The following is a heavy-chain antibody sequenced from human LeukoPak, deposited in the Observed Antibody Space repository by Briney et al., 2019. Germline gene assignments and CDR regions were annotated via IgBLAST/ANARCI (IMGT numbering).Heavy chain of an antibody. CDR1: GFTVSSNY. V-gene: IGHV3-23*01. J-gene: IGHJ4*02. CDR2: ISGSGGST. Sequence: GGSLRLSCAASGFTVSSNYMSWVRQAPGKGLEWVSAISGSGGSTYYADSVKGRFTISRDNSKNTLYLQMNSLRAEDTAVYYCAKDHDVLRFLEWAEQGEYYFDYWGQGTLVTVSS. CDR3: AKDHDVLRFLEWAEQGEYYFDY. D-gene: IGHD3-3*01.